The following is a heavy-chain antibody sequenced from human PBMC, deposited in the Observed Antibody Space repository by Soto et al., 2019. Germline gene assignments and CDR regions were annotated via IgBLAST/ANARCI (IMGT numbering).Heavy chain of an antibody. CDR3: AKGPEYDILTGCDY. J-gene: IGHJ4*02. V-gene: IGHV3-23*01. CDR1: GFTFSLSA. Sequence: EVQLLESGGGFVQPGESLRLSCAASGFTFSLSAMSWVRQAPGRGLDWVSSLSGGGSTTDYADSVKGRFTISRDNSKNTGHLKMNSLRAEDTAVYYCAKGPEYDILTGCDYWGQGALVTVSS. CDR2: LSGGGSTT. D-gene: IGHD3-9*01.